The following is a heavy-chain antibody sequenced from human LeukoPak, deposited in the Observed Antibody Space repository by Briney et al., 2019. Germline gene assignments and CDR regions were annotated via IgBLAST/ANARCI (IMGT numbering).Heavy chain of an antibody. CDR3: ARDQGPYSSGWYFDY. J-gene: IGHJ4*02. Sequence: GGSLRLSCAASGFTFSSYAMSWVRQAPGKGLEWVSAISGSGGSTYYADSVKGRFTISRDNSKNSLYLQMNSLRAEDTALYYCARDQGPYSSGWYFDYWGQGTLVTVSS. CDR2: ISGSGGST. CDR1: GFTFSSYA. D-gene: IGHD6-19*01. V-gene: IGHV3-23*01.